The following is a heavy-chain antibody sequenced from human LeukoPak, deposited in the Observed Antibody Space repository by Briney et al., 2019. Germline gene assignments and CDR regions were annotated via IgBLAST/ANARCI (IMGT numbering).Heavy chain of an antibody. Sequence: GGSLRLSCAASGFTLSTYWMSWVRQAPGKGLEWVANIKEDGSEKYYVDYVKGRLTISKDNAKNSLYLQMNSLRAEDTAVYYCARDFDSVSYFDYWGQGTLVTVSS. CDR1: GFTLSTYW. V-gene: IGHV3-7*03. CDR2: IKEDGSEK. J-gene: IGHJ4*02. CDR3: ARDFDSVSYFDY. D-gene: IGHD3-16*01.